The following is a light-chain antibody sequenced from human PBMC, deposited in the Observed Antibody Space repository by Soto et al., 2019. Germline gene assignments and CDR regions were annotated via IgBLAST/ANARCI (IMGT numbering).Light chain of an antibody. CDR2: EVS. Sequence: QSVLTQTPSASGSPGQSVTISCTGTSSDVGGYNYVSWYQRHPGKAPKLMIYEVSKRPSGVPDRFPGSKSGNTASLSVSGLQAEDEADYYCSSYAGSNNLYVFGTGTKVTVL. V-gene: IGLV2-8*01. CDR3: SSYAGSNNLYV. CDR1: SSDVGGYNY. J-gene: IGLJ1*01.